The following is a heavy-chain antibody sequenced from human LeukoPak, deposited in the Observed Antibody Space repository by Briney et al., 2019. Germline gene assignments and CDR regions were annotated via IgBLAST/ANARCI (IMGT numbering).Heavy chain of an antibody. CDR2: IIPILGIA. J-gene: IGHJ4*02. D-gene: IGHD6-19*01. V-gene: IGHV1-69*04. CDR3: ATGPIAVAPLDY. CDR1: GGTFSSYA. Sequence: ASVTVSCKASGGTFSSYAISWVRQAPGQGLEWMGRIIPILGIANYAQKFQGRVTITADKSTSTAYMELSSLRSEDTAVYYCATGPIAVAPLDYWGQGTLVTVSS.